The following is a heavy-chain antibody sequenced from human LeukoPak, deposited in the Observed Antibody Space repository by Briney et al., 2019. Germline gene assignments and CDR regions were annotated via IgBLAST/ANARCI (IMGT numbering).Heavy chain of an antibody. Sequence: PGGSLRLSCAASGFTFSSYWMSWVRQAPGKGLEWVANIKQDGSEKYYVDSMKGRFTISRDNAKNSLYLQMNSLRAEDTAVYYCARMEALGIVWYFDYWGQGTLVTVSS. CDR1: GFTFSSYW. D-gene: IGHD7-27*01. CDR3: ARMEALGIVWYFDY. V-gene: IGHV3-7*01. CDR2: IKQDGSEK. J-gene: IGHJ4*02.